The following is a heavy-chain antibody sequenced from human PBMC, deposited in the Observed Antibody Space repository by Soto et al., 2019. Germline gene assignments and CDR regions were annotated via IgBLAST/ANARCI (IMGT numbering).Heavy chain of an antibody. CDR2: IYYSGST. CDR1: GGSISSYY. D-gene: IGHD3-3*01. J-gene: IGHJ6*02. Sequence: SETLSLTCTVSGGSISSYYWSWIRQPPGKGLEWIGYIYYSGSTYYNPSLKSRVTISVDTSKNQFSLKLSSVTAADTAVYYCARDAYYDFWSGSGMDVWGQGTTVTVSS. V-gene: IGHV4-59*12. CDR3: ARDAYYDFWSGSGMDV.